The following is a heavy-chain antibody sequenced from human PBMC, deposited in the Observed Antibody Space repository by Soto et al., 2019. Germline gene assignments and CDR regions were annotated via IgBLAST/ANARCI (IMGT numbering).Heavy chain of an antibody. CDR3: VREGYDSSTYYGPLEY. CDR2: IGTGGDT. J-gene: IGHJ4*02. D-gene: IGHD3-22*01. CDR1: GFTFSRYD. V-gene: IGHV3-13*01. Sequence: EVQLVESGGGLVQPGASLRLSCAASGFTFSRYDMHWVRQATGKGLEWVSAIGTGGDTYYADSVKGRFTISRENAKNSLYLQMNSLRDGDTAVYYCVREGYDSSTYYGPLEYWGQGTLVTVSA.